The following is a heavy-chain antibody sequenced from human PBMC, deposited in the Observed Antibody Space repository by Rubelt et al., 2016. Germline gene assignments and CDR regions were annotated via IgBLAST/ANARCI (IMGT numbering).Heavy chain of an antibody. V-gene: IGHV3-33*01. CDR3: ARDLVAVVAPPRAGSSGYWYFDL. Sequence: GKGLEWVAVIWYGGSNKYYADSVKGRFTISRDNSKNTLYLQMNSLRAEDTAVYYCARDLVAVVAPPRAGSSGYWYFDLWGRGTLVTVSS. J-gene: IGHJ2*01. D-gene: IGHD2-15*01. CDR2: IWYGGSNK.